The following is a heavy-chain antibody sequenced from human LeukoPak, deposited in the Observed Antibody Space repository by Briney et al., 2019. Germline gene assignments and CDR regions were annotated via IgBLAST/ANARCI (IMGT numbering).Heavy chain of an antibody. CDR1: GGSISSGGYY. Sequence: SETLSLTCTVSGGSISSGGYYWSWIRQHPGKGLEWIGYIYYSGSTYYNPSLKSRVTISVDTSKNQFSLKLSSVTAADTAVYYCARDPDYYDSSGYDGYWGQGTLVTVSS. CDR3: ARDPDYYDSSGYDGY. J-gene: IGHJ4*02. V-gene: IGHV4-30-4*08. D-gene: IGHD3-22*01. CDR2: IYYSGST.